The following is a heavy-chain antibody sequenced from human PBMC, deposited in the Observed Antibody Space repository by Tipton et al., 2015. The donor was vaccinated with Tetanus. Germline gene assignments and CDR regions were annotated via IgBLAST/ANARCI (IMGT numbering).Heavy chain of an antibody. CDR3: ARAHCSDGVCNFDF. D-gene: IGHD2-15*01. V-gene: IGHV5-51*01. J-gene: IGHJ4*02. CDR2: IYPGDSDT. Sequence: QLVQSGGKVKKPGESLKISCKGSGYILTNYWIGWVRQKPGKGLEWMGIIYPGDSDTRYSPSFQGQATISVDKSINTAYLQWSSLKASDTSMFYCARAHCSDGVCNFDFWGQGALVTVAS. CDR1: GYILTNYW.